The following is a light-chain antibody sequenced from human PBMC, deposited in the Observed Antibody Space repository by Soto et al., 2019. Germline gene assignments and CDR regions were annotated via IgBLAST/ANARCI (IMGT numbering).Light chain of an antibody. V-gene: IGKV3-15*01. J-gene: IGKJ5*01. Sequence: EFVVPQSHACLSVSREGGANGSCVASQSVNSNYLAWYQQHLGQPPRLLIYGISTRETGIPARFSGSGSGTEFSLTISSLQSEDCAVYYCQQYSKLTITVGKGTRLEIK. CDR2: GIS. CDR1: QSVNSN. CDR3: QQYSKLTIT.